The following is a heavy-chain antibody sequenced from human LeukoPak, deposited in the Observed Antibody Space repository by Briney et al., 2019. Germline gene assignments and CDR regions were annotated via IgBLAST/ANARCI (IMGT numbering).Heavy chain of an antibody. CDR3: SRVGRSSTSRHYSYY. Sequence: GGSLRLSCAASGFTFGDYGMSWVRQAPGKGLEWVSGINWNGGSTGYADSVKGRFTISRDNAKNSLYLQMNSLRAEVTALYYCSRVGRSSTSRHYSYYWGQGTLVTVSS. D-gene: IGHD2-2*01. CDR1: GFTFGDYG. V-gene: IGHV3-20*04. J-gene: IGHJ4*02. CDR2: INWNGGST.